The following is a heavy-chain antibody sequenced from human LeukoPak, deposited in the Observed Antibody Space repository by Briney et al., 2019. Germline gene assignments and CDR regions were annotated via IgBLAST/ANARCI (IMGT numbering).Heavy chain of an antibody. CDR3: AKEPRYDPNLTPFDY. Sequence: GGSLRLSCAASGFTFSSYAMSWVRQAPGKGLEWVSALSGSGGSTYYADSVKGRFTISRDNSKNTLYLQMNSLRAEDTAVYYCAKEPRYDPNLTPFDYWGQGTLVTVSS. D-gene: IGHD3-3*01. CDR1: GFTFSSYA. CDR2: LSGSGGST. V-gene: IGHV3-23*01. J-gene: IGHJ4*02.